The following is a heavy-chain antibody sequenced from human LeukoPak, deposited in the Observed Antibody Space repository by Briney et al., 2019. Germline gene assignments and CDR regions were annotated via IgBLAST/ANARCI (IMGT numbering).Heavy chain of an antibody. D-gene: IGHD4-17*01. J-gene: IGHJ4*02. CDR1: GYTLTELS. CDR3: ATDSDRGEYRDYNY. V-gene: IGHV1-24*01. Sequence: ASVKVSCKVSGYTLTELSMHWVRQAPGKGLEWMGGFDPEDGETIYAQKFQGRVTMTEDTSTDTAYIELSSLRSEDTAVYYCATDSDRGEYRDYNYWPQGHMVTGYS. CDR2: FDPEDGET.